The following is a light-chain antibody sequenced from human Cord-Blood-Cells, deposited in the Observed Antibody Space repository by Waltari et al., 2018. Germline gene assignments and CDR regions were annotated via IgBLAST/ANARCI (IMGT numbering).Light chain of an antibody. CDR3: QQYGSSPKLT. J-gene: IGKJ4*01. CDR2: GAS. Sequence: EIVLTQSPGTLPFSPGESATLSCRASQSVSSSYLAWYQQKPGQAPRLLIYGASSRATGIPDRFSGSGSGTDFTLTISRLEPEDFAVYYCQQYGSSPKLTFGGGTKVEIK. CDR1: QSVSSSY. V-gene: IGKV3-20*01.